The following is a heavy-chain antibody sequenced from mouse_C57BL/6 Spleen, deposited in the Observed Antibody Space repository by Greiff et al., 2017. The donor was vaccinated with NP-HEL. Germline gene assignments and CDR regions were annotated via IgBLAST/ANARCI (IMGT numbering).Heavy chain of an antibody. CDR3: ARAYYSNSYYVDY. J-gene: IGHJ2*01. V-gene: IGHV5-4*01. CDR2: ISDGGSYT. Sequence: EVHLVESGGGLVKPGGSLKLSCAASGFTFSSYAMSWVRQTPEKRLEWVATISDGGSYTYYPDNVKGRFTISRDNAKNNLYLQMSHLKSENTAMYYCARAYYSNSYYVDYWGQGTTLTVSS. CDR1: GFTFSSYA. D-gene: IGHD2-5*01.